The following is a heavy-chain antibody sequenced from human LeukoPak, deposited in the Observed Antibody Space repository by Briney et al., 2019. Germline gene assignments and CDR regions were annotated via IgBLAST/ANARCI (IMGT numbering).Heavy chain of an antibody. D-gene: IGHD2-2*01. V-gene: IGHV3-66*01. Sequence: GGSLRLSCAASGFTVSSNYMSWVRQAPGKGLEWVSVIYSGGSTYYADSVKGRFTISRDNSKNTLYLQMNSLRAEDTAVYYCAKDQDIVVVPAALDYWGQGTLVTVSS. CDR1: GFTVSSNY. CDR3: AKDQDIVVVPAALDY. CDR2: IYSGGST. J-gene: IGHJ4*02.